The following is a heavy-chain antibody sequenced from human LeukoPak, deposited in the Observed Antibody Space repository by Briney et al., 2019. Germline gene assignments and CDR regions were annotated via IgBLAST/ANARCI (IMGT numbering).Heavy chain of an antibody. CDR2: ISAYNGNT. J-gene: IGHJ4*02. Sequence: GASVRVSCKASVYTFTSYGISGVRQAPGQGLEWMGWISAYNGNTNYAQKLQGRVTMTTDTSTSTAYMELRSLRSDDTAVYYCARERGFLEWLRLFDYWGQGTLVTVSS. CDR3: ARERGFLEWLRLFDY. V-gene: IGHV1-18*01. D-gene: IGHD3-3*01. CDR1: VYTFTSYG.